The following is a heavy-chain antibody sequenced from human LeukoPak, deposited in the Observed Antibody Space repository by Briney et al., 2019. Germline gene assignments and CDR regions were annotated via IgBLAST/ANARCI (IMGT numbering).Heavy chain of an antibody. Sequence: SETLSLTCTVSGGSISSYYWSWIRQPPGKGLEWIGYISYSGSTNYNPSLKSRVTISLDTSKNQFSLKVSSVTAADTAVYYCARDRETGSYYGIDYWGQGTLVTVSS. J-gene: IGHJ4*02. CDR1: GGSISSYY. CDR3: ARDRETGSYYGIDY. CDR2: ISYSGST. D-gene: IGHD1-26*01. V-gene: IGHV4-59*01.